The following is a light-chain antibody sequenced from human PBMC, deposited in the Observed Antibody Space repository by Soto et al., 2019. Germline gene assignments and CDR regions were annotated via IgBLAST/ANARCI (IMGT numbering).Light chain of an antibody. CDR1: ESVGSD. CDR3: QRRDSWPLS. V-gene: IGKV3-11*01. CDR2: DVS. J-gene: IGKJ4*01. Sequence: ENVLTQSPATLSLSPGEGATLSCRASESVGSDLAWYQQKPGQPPRLLIYDVSGRATGVPARFSGSGSGTDFTLTLRILEPEDFAVYYCQRRDSWPLSFGGGTKVEIK.